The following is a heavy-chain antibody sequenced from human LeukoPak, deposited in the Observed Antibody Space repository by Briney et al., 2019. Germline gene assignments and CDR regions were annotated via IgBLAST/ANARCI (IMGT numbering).Heavy chain of an antibody. J-gene: IGHJ4*02. Sequence: GASVKVSCKASGYTFTSYAMNWVRQAPGQGLEWMGWINTNTGNSTYAQGFTGRFVFSLDTSVSTAYLQISSLKAEDTAVYYCARAPYDILTGYPNGDHDYWGQGTLVTVSS. D-gene: IGHD3-9*01. CDR2: INTNTGNS. V-gene: IGHV7-4-1*02. CDR3: ARAPYDILTGYPNGDHDY. CDR1: GYTFTSYA.